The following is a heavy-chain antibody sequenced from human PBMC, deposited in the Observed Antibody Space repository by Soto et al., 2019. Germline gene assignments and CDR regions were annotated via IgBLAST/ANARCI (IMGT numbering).Heavy chain of an antibody. CDR2: ISYDGSNK. V-gene: IGHV3-30*18. D-gene: IGHD3-10*01. CDR3: AKDGASYYYYGMDV. J-gene: IGHJ6*02. CDR1: GFTFSSYG. Sequence: PGGSLRLPCAASGFTFSSYGMHWVRQAPGKGLEWVAVISYDGSNKYYADSVKGRFTISRDNSKNTLYLQMNSLRAEDTAVYYCAKDGASYYYYGMDVWGQGTTVTVSS.